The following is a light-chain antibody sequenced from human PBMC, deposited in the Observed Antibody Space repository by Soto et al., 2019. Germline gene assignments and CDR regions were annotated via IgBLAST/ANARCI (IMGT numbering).Light chain of an antibody. CDR2: DVT. CDR3: CSYAVTYGYV. CDR1: SNDVGGYDY. Sequence: QSALTQPRSVSGSPGQSVTISCTGSSNDVGGYDYVSWYQQHPGKAPKLLTYDVTKRPSGVPDRFSGSKSGNTASLTISGLQAGDVADYYCCSYAVTYGYVVGTGTKATVL. V-gene: IGLV2-11*01. J-gene: IGLJ1*01.